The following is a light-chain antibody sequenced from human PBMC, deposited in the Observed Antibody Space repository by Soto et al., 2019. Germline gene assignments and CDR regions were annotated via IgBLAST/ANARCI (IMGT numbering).Light chain of an antibody. CDR2: GDN. CDR3: AAWDDSLNGYYV. J-gene: IGLJ1*01. CDR1: SSNIGAEYD. Sequence: QSVLTQPPSVSGAPGQRVAISCTGSSSNIGAEYDVPWYQQLPGTAPKRLIYGDNNRPSGVPDRFSGSKSGTSASLAITGLQPEDEADYCCAAWDDSLNGYYVFGTGIKVAVL. V-gene: IGLV1-40*01.